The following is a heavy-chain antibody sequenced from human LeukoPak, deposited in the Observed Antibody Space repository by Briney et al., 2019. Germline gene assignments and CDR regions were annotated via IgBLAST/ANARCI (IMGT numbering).Heavy chain of an antibody. CDR2: ISYDGSNK. Sequence: PGRSLRLSCAASGFTFSSYAMHWVRQAPGKGLEWVAVISYDGSNKYYADSVKGRFTISRDNSKNTLYLQMNSLRAEDTAVYYCARKSMFRGPWGQGTLVTVSS. V-gene: IGHV3-30-3*01. CDR3: ARKSMFRGP. J-gene: IGHJ5*02. D-gene: IGHD3-3*02. CDR1: GFTFSSYA.